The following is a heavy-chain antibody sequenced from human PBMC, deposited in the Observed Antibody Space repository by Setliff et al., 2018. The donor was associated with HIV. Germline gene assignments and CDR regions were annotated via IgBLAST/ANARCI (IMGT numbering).Heavy chain of an antibody. Sequence: KASETLSLTCTVSGGSISSGYYYWSLIRQHPGKGLEWIGYINYRGNPFYNPSLRSRVPISLDTSKNHFSLKLSSGTAAGTAVYYCARGFDCAKRPPLYYFDYWGQGTLVTVSS. CDR2: INYRGNP. V-gene: IGHV4-31*03. CDR3: ARGFDCAKRPPLYYFDY. CDR1: GGSISSGYYY. D-gene: IGHD3-10*01. J-gene: IGHJ4*02.